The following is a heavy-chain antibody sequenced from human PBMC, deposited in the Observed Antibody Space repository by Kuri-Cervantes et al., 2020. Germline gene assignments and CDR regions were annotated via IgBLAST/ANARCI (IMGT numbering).Heavy chain of an antibody. J-gene: IGHJ4*02. D-gene: IGHD3-10*01. CDR2: IWYDGITK. CDR3: AKDGWFGDLGD. CDR1: GFTFSDYG. V-gene: IGHV3-33*06. Sequence: GGSLRLSCAASGFTFSDYGIHWVRQAPGKGLEWVAVIWYDGITKYYADSVKGRFTISRDNSKNTLYLQMNSLRAEDTAVYYCAKDGWFGDLGDWGQGTLVTVSS.